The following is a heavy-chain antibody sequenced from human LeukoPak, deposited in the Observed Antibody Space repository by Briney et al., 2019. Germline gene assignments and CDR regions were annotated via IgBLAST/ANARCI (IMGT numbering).Heavy chain of an antibody. Sequence: GGSLRLSCAASGFTFSNAWTNWVRQAPGKGLEWVGRIKSKTDGGTTDYAAPVRGRFTISRDDSKSTLYLQMNSLKVEDTAVYYCSFGASGTRGVHWGQGTLVTVSS. J-gene: IGHJ4*02. CDR3: SFGASGTRGVH. CDR2: IKSKTDGGTT. D-gene: IGHD1-1*01. CDR1: GFTFSNAW. V-gene: IGHV3-15*07.